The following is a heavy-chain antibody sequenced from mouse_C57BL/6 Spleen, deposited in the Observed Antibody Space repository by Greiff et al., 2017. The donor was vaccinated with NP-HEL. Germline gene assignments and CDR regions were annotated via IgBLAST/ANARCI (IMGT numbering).Heavy chain of an antibody. J-gene: IGHJ1*03. Sequence: DVKLVESGGGLVQPGGSLKLSCAASGFTFSDYGMAWVRQAPRKGPEWVAFISNLAYSIYYADTVTGRFTISRENAKNTLYLEMSSLRSEDTAMYYCARRGPGNWYFDVWGTGTTVTVSS. D-gene: IGHD4-1*01. CDR1: GFTFSDYG. CDR2: ISNLAYSI. CDR3: ARRGPGNWYFDV. V-gene: IGHV5-15*04.